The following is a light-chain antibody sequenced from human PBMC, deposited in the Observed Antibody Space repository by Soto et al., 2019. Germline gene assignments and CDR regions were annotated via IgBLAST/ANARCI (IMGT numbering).Light chain of an antibody. CDR2: GTS. Sequence: EIVLTQSPGILSLSPGDGATLSCRASQSVSSNYLAWYQQNPGQAPRLLIYGTSTRASGIPDRFSGSGSGTDFTITITRLEPEDFAVYFCQQYGVSPATFGGGTKVDIK. CDR3: QQYGVSPAT. J-gene: IGKJ4*01. CDR1: QSVSSNY. V-gene: IGKV3-20*01.